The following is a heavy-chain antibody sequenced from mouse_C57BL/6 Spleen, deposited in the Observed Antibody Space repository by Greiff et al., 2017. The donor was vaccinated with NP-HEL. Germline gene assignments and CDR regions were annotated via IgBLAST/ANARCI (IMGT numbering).Heavy chain of an antibody. CDR3: ARVGIYYDYSSYWYFDV. CDR1: GYSITSGYY. J-gene: IGHJ1*03. D-gene: IGHD2-4*01. CDR2: ISYDGSN. Sequence: EVKLVESGPGLVKPSQSLSLTCSVTGYSITSGYYWNWIRQFPGNKLEWMGYISYDGSNNYNPSLKNRISITRDTSKNQFFLKLNSVTTEDTATYYCARVGIYYDYSSYWYFDVWGTGTTVTVSS. V-gene: IGHV3-6*01.